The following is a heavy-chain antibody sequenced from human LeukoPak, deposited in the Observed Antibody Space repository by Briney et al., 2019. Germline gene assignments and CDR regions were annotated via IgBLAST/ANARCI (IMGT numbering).Heavy chain of an antibody. CDR1: GSMFAGHY. CDR3: ARDSSYVDWWFDP. V-gene: IGHV1-2*02. D-gene: IGHD3-16*01. CDR2: ISPSNGAT. J-gene: IGHJ5*02. Sequence: ASVKVSCKASGSMFAGHYRHWMRQAPGQGLEWMGWISPSNGATKYAQNFQGRVTMTRDTSISTAYMELSDLRSDGTAVYYCARDSSYVDWWFDPWGQGTLVTVSS.